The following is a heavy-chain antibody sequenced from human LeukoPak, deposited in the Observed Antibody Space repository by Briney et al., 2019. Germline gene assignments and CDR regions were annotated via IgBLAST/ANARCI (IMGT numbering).Heavy chain of an antibody. CDR1: GGSISSYY. D-gene: IGHD2-2*02. Sequence: SETLSLTCIVSGGSISSYYWSWIRQPAGKGLEWIGRIYSSGRTNYNASLKSRVTMSVDTSMNQFSLKLSSVTATDTAVYYCARGGGIPDPDYYYYYYMDVWGKGTTVTVSS. CDR3: ARGGGIPDPDYYYYYYMDV. J-gene: IGHJ6*03. CDR2: IYSSGRT. V-gene: IGHV4-4*07.